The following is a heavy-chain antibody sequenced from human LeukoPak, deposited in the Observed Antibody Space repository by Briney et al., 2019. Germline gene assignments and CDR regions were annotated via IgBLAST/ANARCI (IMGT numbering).Heavy chain of an antibody. D-gene: IGHD2-2*01. J-gene: IGHJ5*02. CDR1: GFTFSSYS. CDR3: AKDGTYCSSTSCPRSWFDP. Sequence: GGSLRLSCAASGFTFSSYSMHWVRQAPGKGLEWVAFIRYDGSNKYYADSVKGRFTISRDNSKNTLYLQMNSLRAEDTAVYYCAKDGTYCSSTSCPRSWFDPWGQGTLVTVSS. CDR2: IRYDGSNK. V-gene: IGHV3-30*02.